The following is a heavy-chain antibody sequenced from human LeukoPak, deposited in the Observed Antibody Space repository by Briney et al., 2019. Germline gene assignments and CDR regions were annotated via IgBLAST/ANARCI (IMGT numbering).Heavy chain of an antibody. J-gene: IGHJ5*02. CDR2: INHSGST. Sequence: PSETLSLTCAVYGGSFSGYYWSWIRQPPGKGLEWIGEINHSGSTNYNPFLKSRVTISVDTSKNQFSLKLSSVTATDTAVYYCVGLVVPGWFDPWGQGTLVTVSS. CDR1: GGSFSGYY. CDR3: VGLVVPGWFDP. D-gene: IGHD2-15*01. V-gene: IGHV4-34*01.